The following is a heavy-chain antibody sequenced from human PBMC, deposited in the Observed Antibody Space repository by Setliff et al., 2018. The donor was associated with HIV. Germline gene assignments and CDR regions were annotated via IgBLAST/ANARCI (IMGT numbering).Heavy chain of an antibody. CDR2: INTNTGYP. CDR3: ARVRTSYNFWVGDVFDP. D-gene: IGHD1-1*01. J-gene: IGHJ5*02. V-gene: IGHV7-4-1*02. Sequence: ASVKVSCKASGYNFTNYGINWVRQDPGQGLEWMGWINTNTGYPTYAQAFRGRFVFSLDTSVSTAYLEISSLEAEDTAVYFCARVRTSYNFWVGDVFDPWGQGTLVTVPS. CDR1: GYNFTNYG.